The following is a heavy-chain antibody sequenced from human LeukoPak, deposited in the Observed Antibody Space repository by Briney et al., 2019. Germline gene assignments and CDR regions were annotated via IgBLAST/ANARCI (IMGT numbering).Heavy chain of an antibody. J-gene: IGHJ4*02. CDR1: GYTFTCYY. CDR3: ASLSAWGSGWLPFDY. Sequence: ASVKVSCKASGYTFTCYYMHWVRQAPGQGLEWMGWINPNSGGTNYAQKFQGRVTMTRDTSISTAYMELSRLRSDDTAVYYCASLSAWGSGWLPFDYWGQGTLVTVSS. V-gene: IGHV1-2*02. CDR2: INPNSGGT. D-gene: IGHD6-19*01.